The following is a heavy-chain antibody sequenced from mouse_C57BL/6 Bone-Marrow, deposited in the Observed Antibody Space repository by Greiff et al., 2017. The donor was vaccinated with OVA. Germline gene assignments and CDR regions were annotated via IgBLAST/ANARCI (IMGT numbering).Heavy chain of an antibody. Sequence: VQLQQSGAELVRPGSSVKLSCKASGYTFTSYWMHWVKQRPIQGLEWIGNIDPSDSETHYNQKFKDKATLTVDKSSSTAYMQLSSLTSEDSAVYYCARRRYYDYDFDYWGQGTTLTVSS. CDR1: GYTFTSYW. J-gene: IGHJ2*01. D-gene: IGHD2-4*01. CDR3: ARRRYYDYDFDY. V-gene: IGHV1-52*01. CDR2: IDPSDSET.